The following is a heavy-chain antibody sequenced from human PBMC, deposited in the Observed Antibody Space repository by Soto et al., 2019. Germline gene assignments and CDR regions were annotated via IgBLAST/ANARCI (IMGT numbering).Heavy chain of an antibody. Sequence: VKVSCKASGCTFSSYAISWVRQAPGQGLEWMGGIIPIFGTANYAQKFQGRVTITADESTSTAYMELSSLRSEDTAVYYCARDFSNCSSTSCYHYGMDVWGQGTTVTVSS. CDR3: ARDFSNCSSTSCYHYGMDV. J-gene: IGHJ6*02. CDR1: GCTFSSYA. D-gene: IGHD2-2*01. CDR2: IIPIFGTA. V-gene: IGHV1-69*13.